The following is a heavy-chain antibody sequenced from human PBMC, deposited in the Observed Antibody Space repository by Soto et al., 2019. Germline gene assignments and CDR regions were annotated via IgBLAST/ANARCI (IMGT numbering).Heavy chain of an antibody. D-gene: IGHD1-1*01. CDR1: GYIMTTYG. CDR3: ARGTYFDY. CDR2: ISDYNDHT. J-gene: IGHJ4*02. V-gene: IGHV1-18*01. Sequence: QVQLVQSGTEVKKPGASVKVSCKASGYIMTTYGVSWVRQAPGQGLEWVGWISDYNDHTNYAQKFQGRVTMTTATSTSTAYMELRSLRSDATAVYYCARGTYFDYWGQGTLVTVSS.